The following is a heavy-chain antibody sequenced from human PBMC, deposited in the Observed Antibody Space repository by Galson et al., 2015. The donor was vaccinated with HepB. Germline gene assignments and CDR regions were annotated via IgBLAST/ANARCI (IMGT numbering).Heavy chain of an antibody. D-gene: IGHD6-13*01. CDR3: ARSPTRHSSSWYWDY. CDR1: GYTFTSYG. J-gene: IGHJ4*02. V-gene: IGHV1-18*01. Sequence: SVKVSCKASGYTFTSYGISWVRQAPGQGLEWMGWISAYNGNTNYAQKLQGRVTMTTDTSTSTAYMELRSLRSDDTAVYYCARSPTRHSSSWYWDYWGQGTLVTVSS. CDR2: ISAYNGNT.